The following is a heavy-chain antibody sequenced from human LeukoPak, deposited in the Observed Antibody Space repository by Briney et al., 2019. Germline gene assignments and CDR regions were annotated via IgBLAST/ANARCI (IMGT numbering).Heavy chain of an antibody. V-gene: IGHV3-30*18. Sequence: PGRSLRLSCAASGFTFSSYGMHWVRQAPGKGLEWVAVISYDGSNKYYADPVKGRFTISRDNSKNTLYLQMNSLRAEDTAVYYCAKVFQHDAFGIWGQGTMVTVSS. CDR2: ISYDGSNK. CDR1: GFTFSSYG. D-gene: IGHD2-2*01. CDR3: AKVFQHDAFGI. J-gene: IGHJ3*02.